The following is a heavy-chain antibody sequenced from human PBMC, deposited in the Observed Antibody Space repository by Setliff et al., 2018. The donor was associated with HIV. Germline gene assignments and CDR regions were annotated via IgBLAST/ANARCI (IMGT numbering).Heavy chain of an antibody. CDR2: FYSDGFS. Sequence: SETLSLTCTVSGGDISNYYWNWIRQPAGKGLEWIGRFYSDGFSDSSPSLKSRVTMSLETTTNQFSLKLSSVTAADTAVYYCARHGAWDAFDIWGQGTMVTVSS. CDR3: ARHGAWDAFDI. D-gene: IGHD3-16*01. J-gene: IGHJ3*02. CDR1: GGDISNYY. V-gene: IGHV4-4*07.